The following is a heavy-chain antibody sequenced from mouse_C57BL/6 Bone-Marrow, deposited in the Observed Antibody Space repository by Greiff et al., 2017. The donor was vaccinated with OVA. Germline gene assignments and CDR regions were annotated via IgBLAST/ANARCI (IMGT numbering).Heavy chain of an antibody. V-gene: IGHV1-15*01. CDR2: IDPETGGT. Sequence: QVQLKQSGAELVRPGASVTLSCKASGYTFTDYEMHWVKQTPVHGLEWIGAIDPETGGTAYNQKFKGKAILTADKSSSTAYMELRSLTSEDSAVYYCTRRGGGIYYYGSSLYCYAMDYWGQGTSVTVSS. CDR1: GYTFTDYE. CDR3: TRRGGGIYYYGSSLYCYAMDY. D-gene: IGHD1-1*01. J-gene: IGHJ4*01.